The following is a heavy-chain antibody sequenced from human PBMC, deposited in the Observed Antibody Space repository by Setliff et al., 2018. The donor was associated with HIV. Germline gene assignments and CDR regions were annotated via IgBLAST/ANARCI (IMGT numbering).Heavy chain of an antibody. D-gene: IGHD3-3*02. J-gene: IGHJ4*02. V-gene: IGHV1-3*01. CDR3: VRDHFLKTELSEIDVFDL. CDR2: INAGYGNT. CDR1: GYTFTSYA. Sequence: ASVKVSCKASGYTFTSYAIHWVRQAPGQSLEWMGWINAGYGNTKYSQKFQGRVSLTIDTSASTAYMELRSLRSDDTAMYYCVRDHFLKTELSEIDVFDLWGQGTLVTVSS.